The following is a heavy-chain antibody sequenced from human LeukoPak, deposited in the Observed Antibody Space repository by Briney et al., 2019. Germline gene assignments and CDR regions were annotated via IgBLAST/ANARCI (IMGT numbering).Heavy chain of an antibody. J-gene: IGHJ4*02. Sequence: PGESLKISCKGSGYSFTSYWIGWVRQLPGKGLEWMGIIYPGDSDTRYSPSFQGQVTISADKSISSAYLQWSSLNASDTAIYYCAGSMVRGAPYYFDYWGQGTLVTVSS. CDR1: GYSFTSYW. CDR2: IYPGDSDT. D-gene: IGHD3-10*01. CDR3: AGSMVRGAPYYFDY. V-gene: IGHV5-51*01.